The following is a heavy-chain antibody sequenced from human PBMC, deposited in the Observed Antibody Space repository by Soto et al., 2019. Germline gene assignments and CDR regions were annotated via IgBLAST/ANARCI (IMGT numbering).Heavy chain of an antibody. D-gene: IGHD6-19*01. V-gene: IGHV1-46*01. J-gene: IGHJ4*02. Sequence: ASVKVSFKASGYTFTSYYMHWLRQAPGQGLEWMGIINPSGGSTSYAQKFQGRVTMTRDTSTSTVYMELSSLRSEDTAVYYCARVSDTTEWLDAYYFDYWGQGTLVTVSS. CDR3: ARVSDTTEWLDAYYFDY. CDR2: INPSGGST. CDR1: GYTFTSYY.